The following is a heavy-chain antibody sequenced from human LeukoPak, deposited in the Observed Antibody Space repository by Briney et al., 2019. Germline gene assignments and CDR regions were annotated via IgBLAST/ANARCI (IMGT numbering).Heavy chain of an antibody. J-gene: IGHJ4*02. D-gene: IGHD6-13*01. CDR2: INPSGGST. CDR1: GYTFTSYY. V-gene: IGHV1-46*03. CDR3: ARAGYWAASGYATI. Sequence: ASVKVSYKASGYTFTSYYMHWVRQAPGQGLEWMGIINPSGGSTTYAQKFQGRVTMTRDTSTSTVYMALSSLTPEDTAVYCCARAGYWAASGYATIWGQGTLVTVSS.